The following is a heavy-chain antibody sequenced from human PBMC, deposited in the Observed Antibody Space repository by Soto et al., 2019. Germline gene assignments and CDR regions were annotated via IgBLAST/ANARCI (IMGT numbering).Heavy chain of an antibody. CDR2: ISGSGGST. D-gene: IGHD2-8*01. Sequence: PGGSLTLSCAASGFTFSSYAMSWVRQAPGKGLEWVSAISGSGGSTYYADSVKGRFTISRDNSKNTLYLQMNSLRAEDTAVYYCAKDLISPPENYFDYWGQGTLVTVSS. V-gene: IGHV3-23*01. J-gene: IGHJ4*02. CDR3: AKDLISPPENYFDY. CDR1: GFTFSSYA.